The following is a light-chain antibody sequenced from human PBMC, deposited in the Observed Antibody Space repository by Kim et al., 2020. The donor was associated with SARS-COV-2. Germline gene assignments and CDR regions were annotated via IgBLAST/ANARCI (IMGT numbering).Light chain of an antibody. J-gene: IGKJ1*01. V-gene: IGKV3-20*01. CDR2: AAY. CDR1: QSVSSSY. Sequence: SPGERATLSCMSSQSVSSSYLAWYQQKPGQAPRLLIYAAYTWATGIPDRFSGSGSGTDFTLTISRLEPEDFAVYYCQQYGSSPWTFGQGTKVDIK. CDR3: QQYGSSPWT.